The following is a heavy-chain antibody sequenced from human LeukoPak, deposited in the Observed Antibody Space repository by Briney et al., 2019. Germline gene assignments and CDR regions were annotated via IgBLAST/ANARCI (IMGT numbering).Heavy chain of an antibody. J-gene: IGHJ3*02. CDR3: ARGMTTVTSFRTDDAFDI. Sequence: SETLSLTCTVSGGSISSGGYYWSWIRQPPGKGLEWIGYIYYSGSTYYNPSLKSRVTISVDTSKNQFSLKLSSVTAADTAVYYCARGMTTVTSFRTDDAFDIWGQGTMVTVSS. CDR2: IYYSGST. CDR1: GGSISSGGYY. V-gene: IGHV4-30-4*01. D-gene: IGHD4-17*01.